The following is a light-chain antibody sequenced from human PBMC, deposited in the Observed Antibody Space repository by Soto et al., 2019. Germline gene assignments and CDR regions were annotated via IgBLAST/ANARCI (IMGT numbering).Light chain of an antibody. J-gene: IGKJ5*01. CDR2: GAS. Sequence: ETVLTQSPGTLYFSPGEGATLSCRASQSVGNSHVAWYQQRRGLPPRLLIYGASNRATGIPDRFSGSGSGADFTLTISRLEPEDFAVYFCQQYGNSPPGTFGQGTRLEI. CDR3: QQYGNSPPGT. V-gene: IGKV3-20*01. CDR1: QSVGNSH.